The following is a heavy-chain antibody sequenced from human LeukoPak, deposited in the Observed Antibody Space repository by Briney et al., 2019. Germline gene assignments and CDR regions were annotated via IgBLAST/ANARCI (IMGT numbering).Heavy chain of an antibody. D-gene: IGHD6-13*01. CDR1: GDSVSSNSAA. Sequence: SQTLSLTCAISGDSVSSNSAAWNWIRQSPSRGLEWLGRTYYRSKWYNDYAVSVKSRITLNPDTSKNQFSLQLNSVTPEDTAAYYCARDRIAAAGSYWYFDLWGRGTLVTVSS. CDR2: TYYRSKWYN. V-gene: IGHV6-1*01. CDR3: ARDRIAAAGSYWYFDL. J-gene: IGHJ2*01.